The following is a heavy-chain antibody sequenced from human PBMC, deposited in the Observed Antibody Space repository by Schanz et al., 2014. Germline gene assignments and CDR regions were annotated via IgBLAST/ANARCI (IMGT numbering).Heavy chain of an antibody. CDR2: ISWNSGSI. CDR3: AKDHTGSDILTALGN. CDR1: GFPFNEYG. D-gene: IGHD3-9*01. Sequence: VQLVESGGGVVQPGRSLRLSCAASGFPFNEYGMLWVRQAPGKGLEWVSSISWNSGSIDYADSVKGRFTISRDNAKNSLYLQMNSLRAEDTDLYYCAKDHTGSDILTALGNWGQGTLVTVSS. J-gene: IGHJ4*02. V-gene: IGHV3-9*01.